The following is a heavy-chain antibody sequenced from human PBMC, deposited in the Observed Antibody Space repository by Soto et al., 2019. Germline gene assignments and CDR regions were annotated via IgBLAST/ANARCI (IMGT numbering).Heavy chain of an antibody. CDR3: VRLSGWNYWYFDL. CDR2: IKQDGSEK. CDR1: GFTFSSYW. D-gene: IGHD6-19*01. V-gene: IGHV3-7*03. Sequence: GGSLRLSCAASGFTFSSYWMSWVRQAPGKGLEWVANIKQDGSEKYYVDSVKGRFTISRDNAKNSLYLQMNSLRAEDTAVYYCVRLSGWNYWYFDLWGRGTLVTVSS. J-gene: IGHJ2*01.